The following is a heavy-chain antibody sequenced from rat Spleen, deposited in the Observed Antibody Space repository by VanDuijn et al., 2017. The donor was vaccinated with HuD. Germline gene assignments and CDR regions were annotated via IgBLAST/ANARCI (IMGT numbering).Heavy chain of an antibody. CDR3: TTTPNGYFDF. CDR1: GFTFSNYG. CDR2: ISYDGSST. Sequence: EVQLVESGGGLVQPGRSLKLSCAASGFTFSNYGMAWVRQAPTKGLEWVATISYDGSSTYYRDSVKGRFTISRDNAKSSLYLQMDSLRSEDTATYYCTTTPNGYFDFWGPGTMVTVSS. J-gene: IGHJ1*01. D-gene: IGHD3-4*01. V-gene: IGHV5-29*01.